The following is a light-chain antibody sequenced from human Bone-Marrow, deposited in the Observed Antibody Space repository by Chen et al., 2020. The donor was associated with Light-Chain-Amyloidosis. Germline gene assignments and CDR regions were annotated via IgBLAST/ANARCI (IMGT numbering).Light chain of an antibody. Sequence: EIVLTQSPGSLSLSPGEGANLFCRASQTISSNYLTRYQQKFGQAPRLLIYGASSRATGIPDRFTGSGSGTDFTLTINRLEPEDFAMYYCQQYGTSPLTFGGGTKVEIK. CDR1: QTISSNY. V-gene: IGKV3-20*01. CDR3: QQYGTSPLT. CDR2: GAS. J-gene: IGKJ4*01.